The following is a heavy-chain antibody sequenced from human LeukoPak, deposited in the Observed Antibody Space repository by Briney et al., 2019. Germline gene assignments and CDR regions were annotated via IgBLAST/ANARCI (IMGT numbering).Heavy chain of an antibody. D-gene: IGHD6-19*01. CDR1: GFTFSSYW. J-gene: IGHJ4*02. Sequence: GGSLRLSCAASGFTFSSYWMSWVRQAPGKGLEWVANIKQDGSEKYYVDSVKGRFTISRDNAKNSLYLQMNSLRAEDTAVYYCARDSSGWYVGWVDYWGQGTLVTVSS. CDR2: IKQDGSEK. CDR3: ARDSSGWYVGWVDY. V-gene: IGHV3-7*01.